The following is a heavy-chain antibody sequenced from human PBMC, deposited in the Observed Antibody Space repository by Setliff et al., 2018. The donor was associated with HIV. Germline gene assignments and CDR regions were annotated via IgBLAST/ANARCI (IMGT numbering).Heavy chain of an antibody. V-gene: IGHV4-39*01. Sequence: KPSETLSLTCTVSGGSIISSSYYWGWLRQPPGKGLEWIGTMYYRGTTYNNPSLKSRVTFSADTSKNQFSLNLNSVTATDTAVYYCVRQGLTMNRGVPAPILYYFDYWGQGILVTVSS. CDR2: MYYRGTT. CDR1: GGSIISSSYY. D-gene: IGHD3-10*01. J-gene: IGHJ4*02. CDR3: VRQGLTMNRGVPAPILYYFDY.